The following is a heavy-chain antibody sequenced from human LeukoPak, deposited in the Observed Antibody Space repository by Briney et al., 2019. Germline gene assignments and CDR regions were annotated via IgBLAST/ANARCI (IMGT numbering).Heavy chain of an antibody. V-gene: IGHV3-7*03. J-gene: IGHJ4*02. D-gene: IGHD5-12*01. CDR2: IRSDGVEK. CDR1: GFSLSMYW. Sequence: PGGSLRHSCTAAGFSLSMYWMSWVRQAPGKGLEWVANIRSDGVEKYYVDSVRGRFTISTDTAKNTLYLQMNSLRADDTAVYYCAREFTGYGNTDYWGQGALVTVSS. CDR3: AREFTGYGNTDY.